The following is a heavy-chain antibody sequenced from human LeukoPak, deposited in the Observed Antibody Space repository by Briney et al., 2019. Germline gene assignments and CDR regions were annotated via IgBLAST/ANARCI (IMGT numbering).Heavy chain of an antibody. CDR2: IYTSGST. V-gene: IGHV4-4*07. CDR3: ARDLTIFGVVHDWFDP. J-gene: IGHJ5*02. CDR1: GGSISSYY. Sequence: PSETLSLTCTVSGGSISSYYWSWIRQPAGKGLEWIGRIYTSGSTNYNPSLKSRVTMSVDTSKNQFSLKLSSVTAADTAVYYCARDLTIFGVVHDWFDPWGQGTLVTVSS. D-gene: IGHD3-3*01.